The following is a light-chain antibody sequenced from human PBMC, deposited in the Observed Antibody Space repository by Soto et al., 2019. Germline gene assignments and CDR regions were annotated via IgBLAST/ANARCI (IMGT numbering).Light chain of an antibody. J-gene: IGKJ1*01. Sequence: DIQMTQSPSSLSASVGDRVTITCQASQDISNYLNWYQQKLGKAPKLLIYDASNLETGVPSRFSGSGSGTEFTLTISSLQPDDFATYYCQHYNSYSEAFSQGTKVDIK. CDR2: DAS. CDR1: QDISNY. CDR3: QHYNSYSEA. V-gene: IGKV1-33*01.